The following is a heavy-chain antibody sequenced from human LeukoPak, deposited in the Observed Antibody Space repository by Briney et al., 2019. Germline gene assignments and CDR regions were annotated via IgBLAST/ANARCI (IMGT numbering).Heavy chain of an antibody. V-gene: IGHV4-59*01. CDR1: GGSISSYY. J-gene: IGHJ5*02. CDR3: ARGLVVVPAAILGWFDP. Sequence: SETLSLTCTGSGGSISSYYWSWIRQPPGKGLEWIGYIYYSGSTNYNPSLKSRVTISVDTSKNQFSLKLSSVTAADTAVYYCARGLVVVPAAILGWFDPWGQGTLVTVSS. D-gene: IGHD2-2*02. CDR2: IYYSGST.